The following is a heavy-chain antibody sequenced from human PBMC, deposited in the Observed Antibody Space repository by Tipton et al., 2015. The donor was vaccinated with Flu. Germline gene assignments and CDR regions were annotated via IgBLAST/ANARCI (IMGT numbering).Heavy chain of an antibody. J-gene: IGHJ3*02. Sequence: TLSLTCSVSGASNSSGGYYWTWIRQLPGKGLEWIGHIYYSGTTLYNPSLKSRLTISIDTSKNQFSLNLNSMTVADTAVYFCARDGRPYCDTTGCHSPHVFDIWGQGTMVTVSS. CDR1: GASNSSGGYY. D-gene: IGHD2-2*02. CDR3: ARDGRPYCDTTGCHSPHVFDI. CDR2: IYYSGTT. V-gene: IGHV4-31*03.